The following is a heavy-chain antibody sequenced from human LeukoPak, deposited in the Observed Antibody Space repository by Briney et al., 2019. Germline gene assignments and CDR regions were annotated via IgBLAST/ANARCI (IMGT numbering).Heavy chain of an antibody. CDR1: GIILSSYW. Sequence: GGSLRLSCAASGIILSSYWMSWVRQAPGKGLEWVANIKQDGSEKSYVDSVKGRFTISRDNAKNSLYLQMDSLQAEDTAMYYCARDDTRRGSYSALIDSWGQGTLVTVSS. V-gene: IGHV3-7*01. J-gene: IGHJ4*02. D-gene: IGHD1-26*01. CDR2: IKQDGSEK. CDR3: ARDDTRRGSYSALIDS.